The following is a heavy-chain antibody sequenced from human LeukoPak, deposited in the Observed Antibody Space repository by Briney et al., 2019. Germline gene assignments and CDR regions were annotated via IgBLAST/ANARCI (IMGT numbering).Heavy chain of an antibody. Sequence: HPGGSLRLSCAASGLTFSNHAMHWVRQVPGKGLEWVAVILYDGRNKYYADSVKGRFTISRDNSKNTLYLQMNSLRAEDTAVYYCARASRGIAAADPYYYYYGMDVWGQGTTVTVSS. CDR3: ARASRGIAAADPYYYYYGMDV. CDR1: GLTFSNHA. D-gene: IGHD6-13*01. CDR2: ILYDGRNK. J-gene: IGHJ6*02. V-gene: IGHV3-30*04.